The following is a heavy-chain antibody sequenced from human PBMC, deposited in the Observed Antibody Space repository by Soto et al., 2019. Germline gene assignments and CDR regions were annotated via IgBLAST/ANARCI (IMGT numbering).Heavy chain of an antibody. D-gene: IGHD2-2*01. CDR3: ARGPLYPPAIVSNWFDP. CDR1: GYTFTSYD. Sequence: ASVKVSCKASGYTFTSYDINWVRQATGQGLEWMGWMNPNSGNTGYAQKFQGRVTMTRNTSISTAYMELSSLRSEDTAVYYCARGPLYPPAIVSNWFDPWGQGTLVTVSS. J-gene: IGHJ5*02. V-gene: IGHV1-8*01. CDR2: MNPNSGNT.